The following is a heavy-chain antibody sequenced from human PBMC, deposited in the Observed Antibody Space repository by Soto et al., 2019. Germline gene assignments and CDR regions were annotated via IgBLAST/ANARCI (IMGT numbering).Heavy chain of an antibody. CDR3: PRIRSSGPDALNI. Sequence: GESLKISCKGSGYSFTSYWIAWVRQMPGKGLEWMGIIYPSDSDTRYSPSFQGQVTISADNSISTSYLQWSSLKASDTAAYSCPRIRSSGPDALNIWAQGTMVTAS. V-gene: IGHV5-51*01. D-gene: IGHD6-25*01. J-gene: IGHJ3*02. CDR1: GYSFTSYW. CDR2: IYPSDSDT.